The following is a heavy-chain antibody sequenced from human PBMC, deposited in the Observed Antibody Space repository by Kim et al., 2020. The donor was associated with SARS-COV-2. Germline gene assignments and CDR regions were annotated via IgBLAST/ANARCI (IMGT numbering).Heavy chain of an antibody. J-gene: IGHJ6*02. CDR2: ISGSGGST. Sequence: VGSLRLSCAASGFTFSSYAMSWVRQAPGKGLEWVSAISGSGGSTYYADSVKGRFTISRDNSKNTLYLQMNSLRAEDTAVYYCAKGDIVVVVAATPGGYYGMDVWGQGTTVTVSS. CDR1: GFTFSSYA. CDR3: AKGDIVVVVAATPGGYYGMDV. V-gene: IGHV3-23*01. D-gene: IGHD2-15*01.